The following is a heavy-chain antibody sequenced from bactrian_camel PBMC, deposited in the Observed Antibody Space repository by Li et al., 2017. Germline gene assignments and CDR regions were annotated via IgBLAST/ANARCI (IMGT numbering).Heavy chain of an antibody. J-gene: IGHJ4*01. Sequence: VQLVESGGGLVQAGGSLRLSCASYGYKDGTYCMAWFRQAPGKRREGVAVIDTDGDTRYLDSVKGRFTISKDNAKNTLYLQMNSLQPEDTAMYYCAARQPCRVWLGYEDPGEYNIWGQGTQVTVS. CDR3: AARQPCRVWLGYEDPGEYNI. CDR2: IDTDGDT. V-gene: IGHV3S42*01. CDR1: GYKDGTYC. D-gene: IGHD1*01.